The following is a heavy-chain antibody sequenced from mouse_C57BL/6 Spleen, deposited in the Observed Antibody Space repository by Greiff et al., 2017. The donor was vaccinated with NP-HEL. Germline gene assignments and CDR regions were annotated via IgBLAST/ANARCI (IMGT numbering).Heavy chain of an antibody. CDR2: IYPSDSET. CDR1: GYTFTNYG. J-gene: IGHJ2*01. Sequence: QVQLQQPGAELVRPGSSVKLSCKASGYTFTNYGRDGVKRRPGQGLEWIGNIYPSDSETHYNQKFKDKATLTVDKSSSTAYMQLSSLTSEDSAVYYCARTLYYYGSSYYFDYWGQGTTLTVSS. CDR3: ARTLYYYGSSYYFDY. V-gene: IGHV1-61*01. D-gene: IGHD1-1*01.